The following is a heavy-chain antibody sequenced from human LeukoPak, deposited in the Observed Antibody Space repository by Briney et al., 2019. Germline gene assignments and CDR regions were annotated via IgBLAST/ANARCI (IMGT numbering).Heavy chain of an antibody. V-gene: IGHV4-4*07. Sequence: PSETLSLTCTVSGGSIRSSFWSWIRQPAGKGLEWIGRIYINGNTNYNPSLKSRVTMSADTSKIQFSLKLISVTAADTAVYYCARGSASPAATPFDMWGQGTMVTVSS. D-gene: IGHD2-2*01. CDR2: IYINGNT. J-gene: IGHJ3*02. CDR3: ARGSASPAATPFDM. CDR1: GGSIRSSF.